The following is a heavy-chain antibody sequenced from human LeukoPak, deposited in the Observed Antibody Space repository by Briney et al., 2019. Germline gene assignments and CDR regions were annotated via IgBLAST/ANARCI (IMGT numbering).Heavy chain of an antibody. D-gene: IGHD1-26*01. Sequence: PGGSLRLSCAASGFTFSSYSMNWVRQAPGKGLEWVSAISGSGGSTYYADSVKGRFTISRDNAKNSLYLQMNSLRAEDTAVYYCAREAFKVGATYYFDYRGQGTLVTVSS. CDR2: ISGSGGST. V-gene: IGHV3-21*01. CDR1: GFTFSSYS. CDR3: AREAFKVGATYYFDY. J-gene: IGHJ4*02.